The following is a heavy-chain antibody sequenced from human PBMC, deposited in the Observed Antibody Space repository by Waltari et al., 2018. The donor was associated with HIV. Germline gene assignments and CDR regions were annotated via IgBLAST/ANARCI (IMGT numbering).Heavy chain of an antibody. CDR1: DGSLSGYY. D-gene: IGHD1-26*01. J-gene: IGHJ5*02. V-gene: IGHV4-34*02. CDR2: VNNRGNT. CDR3: ARYSGRLSKDRFDP. Sequence: QVQLQQWGAGLLKSSETLSLSCAIYDGSLSGYYWAWIRQPPGRGPEWIGGVNNRGNTNHNPSLKSRVTLSLDTSKNQGSLKMKLGTAADTAVYYCARYSGRLSKDRFDPWGQGTLVSVSS.